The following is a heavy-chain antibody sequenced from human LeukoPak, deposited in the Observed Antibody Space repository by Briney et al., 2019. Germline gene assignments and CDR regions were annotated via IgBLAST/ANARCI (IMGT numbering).Heavy chain of an antibody. CDR1: GYTFTSYD. CDR3: ARGYRLYTSSWSSLAFDI. D-gene: IGHD6-13*01. CDR2: TNPNSGYS. J-gene: IGHJ3*02. Sequence: GASVKVSCNASGYTFTSYDINWVRQATGQGLEWMGWTNPNSGYSGYAQKFKGRVTMTRNTAISTAYMEVSSLTSEDTAVYYCARGYRLYTSSWSSLAFDIWGQGTMVTVSS. V-gene: IGHV1-8*01.